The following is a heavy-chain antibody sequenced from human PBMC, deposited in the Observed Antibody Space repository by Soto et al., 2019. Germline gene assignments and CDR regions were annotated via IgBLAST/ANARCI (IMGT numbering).Heavy chain of an antibody. D-gene: IGHD3-3*01. CDR1: GGSISSSSYY. J-gene: IGHJ4*02. Sequence: SETLSLTCTVSGGSISSSSYYWGWIRQPPGKGLEWIGSIYYSGSTYYNPSLKSRVTISVDTSKNQFSLKLSSVTAADTAVYYCASTAALTYYDFWSGYSWGQGTLVTVSS. V-gene: IGHV4-39*01. CDR2: IYYSGST. CDR3: ASTAALTYYDFWSGYS.